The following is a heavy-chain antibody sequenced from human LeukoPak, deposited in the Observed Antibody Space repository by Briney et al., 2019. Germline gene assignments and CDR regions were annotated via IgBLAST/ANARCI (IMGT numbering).Heavy chain of an antibody. CDR1: GGSMSSYY. V-gene: IGHV4-4*07. Sequence: SETLSLTCTVSGGSMSSYYWSWIRQPAGKGLEWIGRIYTSGSTNYNPSLKSRVTMSVDTSKNQFPLKLSSVTAADTAVYYCAAWVAVAGTNYWGQGTLVTVSS. CDR3: AAWVAVAGTNY. CDR2: IYTSGST. J-gene: IGHJ4*02. D-gene: IGHD6-19*01.